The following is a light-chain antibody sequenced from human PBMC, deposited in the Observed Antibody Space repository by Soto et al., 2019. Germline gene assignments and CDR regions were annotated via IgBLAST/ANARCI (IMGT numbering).Light chain of an antibody. J-gene: IGLJ2*01. CDR2: RND. Sequence: VVTQPPSASGTPGQRVTISCSGSSSNIANNFVYWYQQVPGTAPILLIYRNDQRPSGVPDRFSGSKSGTSASLAVSGLRSEDEAAYYCAAWDDSLSGPVFGGGTKLTVL. V-gene: IGLV1-47*01. CDR1: SSNIANNF. CDR3: AAWDDSLSGPV.